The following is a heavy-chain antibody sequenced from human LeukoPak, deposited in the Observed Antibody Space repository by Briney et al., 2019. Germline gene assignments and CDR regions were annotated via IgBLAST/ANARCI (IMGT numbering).Heavy chain of an antibody. CDR1: GYTFTGYY. V-gene: IGHV1-18*04. CDR3: ARGDSSATPLEY. Sequence: GASVKVSCKTSGYTFTGYYMHWVRQAPGQGLGWMGWISAYNGNTNYAQKLQGRVTMTTDTSTSTAYMELRSLRSDDTAVYYCARGDSSATPLEYWGQGTLVTVSS. J-gene: IGHJ4*02. D-gene: IGHD3-22*01. CDR2: ISAYNGNT.